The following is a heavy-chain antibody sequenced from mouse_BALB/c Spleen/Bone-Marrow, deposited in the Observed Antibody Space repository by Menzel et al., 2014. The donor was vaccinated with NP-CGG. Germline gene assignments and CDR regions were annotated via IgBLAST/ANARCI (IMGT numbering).Heavy chain of an antibody. Sequence: EVQVVESGGGLVQPGGSLKLSCAASGFTFSSYGMPWVRQTPDKRLELVATINSNGGSTYYPDSVKGLFTISRDNAKNTLYLQMSSLKSEDTAMYYCARERYYGNGRIFEYWGQGTTLTVSS. D-gene: IGHD1-1*01. CDR3: ARERYYGNGRIFEY. V-gene: IGHV5-6-3*01. J-gene: IGHJ2*01. CDR2: INSNGGST. CDR1: GFTFSSYG.